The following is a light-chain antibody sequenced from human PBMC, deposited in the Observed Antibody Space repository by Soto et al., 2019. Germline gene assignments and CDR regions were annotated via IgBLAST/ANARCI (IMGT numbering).Light chain of an antibody. CDR3: SSYTSSTTYV. J-gene: IGLJ1*01. CDR1: SSDVGGYNY. Sequence: QLVLSQPASVSGSHGQSITISCTGTSSDVGGYNYVSWYQQHPGKAPKLMIYEVTNRPSGVSNRFSGSKSGNTASLTISGLQAEDEADYYCSSYTSSTTYVFGTGTKLTVL. CDR2: EVT. V-gene: IGLV2-14*01.